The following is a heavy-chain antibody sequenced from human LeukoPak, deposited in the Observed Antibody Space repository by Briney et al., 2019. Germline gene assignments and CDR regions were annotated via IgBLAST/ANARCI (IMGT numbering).Heavy chain of an antibody. CDR2: ISSSSSTI. J-gene: IGHJ3*02. V-gene: IGHV3-48*01. CDR3: ASHLRATIFGVVIIHDAFDI. CDR1: GFTFSSYS. Sequence: GGSLRLSCAASGFTFSSYSMNWVRQAPGKGLEWVSYISSSSSTIYYADSVKGRFTISRDNAKNSLYLQMNSLRAEDTAVYYCASHLRATIFGVVIIHDAFDIWGQGTMVSVSS. D-gene: IGHD3-3*01.